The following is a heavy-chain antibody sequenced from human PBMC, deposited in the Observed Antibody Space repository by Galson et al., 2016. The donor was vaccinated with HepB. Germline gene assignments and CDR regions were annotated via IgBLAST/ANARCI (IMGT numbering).Heavy chain of an antibody. J-gene: IGHJ6*01. CDR1: GYSFTNYG. CDR3: ARGAFSVLDSGGLDV. D-gene: IGHD3/OR15-3a*01. CDR2: ISTFRGTR. Sequence: SVKVSCKASGYSFTNYGVTWVRQAPGQGLEWMGWISTFRGTRNYAQRFQGRVTMSTDTSARTVYMDLRSRTSDDTAVYYCARGAFSVLDSGGLDVWGQGTTVIVSS. V-gene: IGHV1-18*01.